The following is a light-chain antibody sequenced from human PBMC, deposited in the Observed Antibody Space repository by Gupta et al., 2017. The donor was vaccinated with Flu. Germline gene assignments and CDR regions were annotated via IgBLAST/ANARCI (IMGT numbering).Light chain of an antibody. CDR2: AAS. CDR1: QGIRND. CDR3: RQYEDYPRT. V-gene: IGKV1-6*01. J-gene: IGKJ2*01. Sequence: AIQITQSPSSRSASVGDRVTITCRASQGIRNDLGWYQQKPGKAPKLLIYAASSLQSGVPSRFSGSGSGTDFTLTISSLQPEDFATYYCRQYEDYPRTFGQGTKVEIK.